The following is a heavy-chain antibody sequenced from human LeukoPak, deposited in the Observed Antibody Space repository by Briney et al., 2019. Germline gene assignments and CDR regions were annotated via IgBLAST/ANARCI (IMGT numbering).Heavy chain of an antibody. V-gene: IGHV3-74*01. J-gene: IGHJ4*02. CDR2: IKKDGTYR. CDR1: GFTFSGNW. D-gene: IGHD3-16*01. Sequence: GGSLRLSCVVSGFTFSGNWMHWIRQGPGKGLMCVARIKKDGTYRDYADSVKGRFTISRDNAKNTLFLQMDSLRDEDTAVYYCARDDDVYGIDYWGQGTLVTVSS. CDR3: ARDDDVYGIDY.